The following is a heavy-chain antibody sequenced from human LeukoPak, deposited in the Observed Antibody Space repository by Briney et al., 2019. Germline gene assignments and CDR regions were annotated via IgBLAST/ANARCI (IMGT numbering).Heavy chain of an antibody. V-gene: IGHV4-34*01. D-gene: IGHD1-14*01. J-gene: IGHJ1*01. CDR2: INHSGST. CDR1: GGSFSGYY. Sequence: SETLSLTCAVYGGSFSGYYWSWIRQPPGKGLEWIGEINHSGSTNYNPSLKSRVTISVDTSKNQFSLKLSSVTAADTAVYYCASSARRRYFQHWGQGTLVTVSS. CDR3: ASSARRRYFQH.